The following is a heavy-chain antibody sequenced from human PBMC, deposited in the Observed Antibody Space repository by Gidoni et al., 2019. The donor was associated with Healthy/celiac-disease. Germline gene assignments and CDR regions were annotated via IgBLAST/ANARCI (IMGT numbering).Heavy chain of an antibody. Sequence: GGGLVKPGGSLRLSCAASGFTFSNAWMSWVRQAPGKGLEWVGRIKSKTDGGTKDYAAPVKGRFTIPRDDSKKPLYLQMNSPKTEETTGEYRNTDQRKGLGNMIGNYWGQGTLVTVSS. V-gene: IGHV3-15*01. J-gene: IGHJ4*02. D-gene: IGHD3-22*01. CDR3: NTDQRKGLGNMIGNY. CDR1: GFTFSNAW. CDR2: IKSKTDGGTK.